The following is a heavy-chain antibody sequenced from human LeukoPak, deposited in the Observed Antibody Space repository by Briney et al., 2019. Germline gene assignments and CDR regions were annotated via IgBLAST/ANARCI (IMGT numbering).Heavy chain of an antibody. CDR2: TDPNGIT. CDR3: AKDRGVGWNYDFDY. Sequence: GGSLRLSCAASGFTFSNSWMHWGRQAPGKGLVWVSRTDPNGITTYADSVKGRFTISRDNAKNTLYLQMNSLRAEDTAVYYCAKDRGVGWNYDFDYWGQGTLVTVSS. V-gene: IGHV3-74*03. D-gene: IGHD1-7*01. J-gene: IGHJ4*02. CDR1: GFTFSNSW.